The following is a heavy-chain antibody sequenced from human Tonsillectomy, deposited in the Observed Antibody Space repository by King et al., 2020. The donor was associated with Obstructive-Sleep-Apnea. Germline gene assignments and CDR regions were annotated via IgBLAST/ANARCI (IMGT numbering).Heavy chain of an antibody. J-gene: IGHJ4*02. D-gene: IGHD5-12*01. CDR1: GFTFSSYA. CDR3: AREGYSGYDYHY. CDR2: ISFDGSKK. V-gene: IGHV3-30*04. Sequence: VQLVESGGGVVQPGRSLRLSCAASGFTFSSYAMHWVRPAPGKGLGWGAVISFDGSKKYYADSVKGRFTIARYNSKNTPDLEMNRLSTEDTAVYYCAREGYSGYDYHYWGQGTLVTVSS.